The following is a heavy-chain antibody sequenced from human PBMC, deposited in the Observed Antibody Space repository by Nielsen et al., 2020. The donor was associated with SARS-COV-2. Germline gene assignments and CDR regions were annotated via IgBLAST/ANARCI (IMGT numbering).Heavy chain of an antibody. J-gene: IGHJ4*02. V-gene: IGHV4-39*01. CDR2: IYYSGST. CDR3: ARGGPPSYGY. Sequence: RQAPGKGLEWIGSIYYSGSTFYNPSLKSRVTISVDTSKNQFSLKLSSVTAADTAVYYCARGGPPSYGYWGQGTLVTVSS. D-gene: IGHD1-26*01.